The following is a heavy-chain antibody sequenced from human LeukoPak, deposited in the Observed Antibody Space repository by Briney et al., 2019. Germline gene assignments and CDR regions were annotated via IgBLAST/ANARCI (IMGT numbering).Heavy chain of an antibody. CDR2: IYHSGST. CDR1: GHSISSGYY. Sequence: SETLSLTWTVSGHSISSGYYWGWIRQPPGKGLEWIGSIYHSGSTYYNPSLKSRVTISVDTSKNQFSLKLSSVTAADTAVYYCARYLGYPLYYFDYWGQGTLVTVSS. V-gene: IGHV4-38-2*02. D-gene: IGHD2-15*01. CDR3: ARYLGYPLYYFDY. J-gene: IGHJ4*02.